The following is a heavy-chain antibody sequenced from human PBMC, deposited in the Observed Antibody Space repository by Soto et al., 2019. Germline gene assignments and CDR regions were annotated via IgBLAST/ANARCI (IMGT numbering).Heavy chain of an antibody. J-gene: IGHJ4*02. CDR3: ARDNGDFDY. CDR2: INHSGST. V-gene: IGHV4-34*01. D-gene: IGHD4-17*01. CDR1: CVSFSGYY. Sequence: SETLSLTCAFHCVSFSGYYWSWIRQPPGKGLEWIGEINHSGSTNYNPSLKSRVTISVDTSKNQFSLKLSSVTAADTAVYYCARDNGDFDYWGQGTLVTVSS.